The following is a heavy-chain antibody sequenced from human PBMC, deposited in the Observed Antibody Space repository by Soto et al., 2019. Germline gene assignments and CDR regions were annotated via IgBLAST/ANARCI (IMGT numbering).Heavy chain of an antibody. CDR3: ARDTPYCTTGVCYPTTDAFDI. J-gene: IGHJ3*02. CDR1: GFTFSSYS. Sequence: EVQLVESGGGLVKRGGALRVSCAASGFTFSSYSMNWVRQAPGKGLEWVSSISSSSSSIYYADSVKGRFTISRDNAKNSLYLQMNSSRAEDTAVYYCARDTPYCTTGVCYPTTDAFDIWGQGTMVTVSS. CDR2: ISSSSSSI. D-gene: IGHD2-8*01. V-gene: IGHV3-21*01.